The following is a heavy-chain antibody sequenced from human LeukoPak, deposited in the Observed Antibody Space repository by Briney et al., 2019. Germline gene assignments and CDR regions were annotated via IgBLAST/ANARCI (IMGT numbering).Heavy chain of an antibody. V-gene: IGHV3-74*01. CDR2: INRDGGGA. Sequence: GGSLRLFRASSGITYGHNWMHWARHGSRKGLVWISRINRDGGGAIYADSVKGRFTVSRDNAKNTLYLQMNSLRAEDTAVYYCARDVPHNWFDTWGQGTLVTVSS. J-gene: IGHJ5*02. CDR3: ARDVPHNWFDT. CDR1: GITYGHNW.